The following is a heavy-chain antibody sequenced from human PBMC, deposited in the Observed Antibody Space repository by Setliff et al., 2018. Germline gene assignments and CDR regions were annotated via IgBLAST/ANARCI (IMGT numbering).Heavy chain of an antibody. CDR1: GGSISSSSYY. V-gene: IGHV4-39*07. D-gene: IGHD3-3*01. Sequence: PSETLSLTCTVSGGSISSSSYYWGWIRQPPGKGLEWIGSIYYSGSTYYNPSLKSRVTISIDASKNQFSLKLDSVTAAATAVYYCARTDDYYNFYAYWGQGTLVTVSS. CDR3: ARTDDYYNFYAY. CDR2: IYYSGST. J-gene: IGHJ4*02.